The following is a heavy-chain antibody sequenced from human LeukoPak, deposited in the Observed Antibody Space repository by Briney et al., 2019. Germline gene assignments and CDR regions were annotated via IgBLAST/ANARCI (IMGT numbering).Heavy chain of an antibody. V-gene: IGHV1-2*02. J-gene: IGHJ3*02. CDR1: GYTFTGYY. CDR2: INPNSGGT. CDR3: ARAVTRYCSSTSCYYVI. Sequence: ASVKVSCKASGYTFTGYYMHWVRQAPGQGREWMGWINPNSGGTNYAQKFQVRVPMTRDVSISTAYMELSRLRSDATAVYYCARAVTRYCSSTSCYYVIWGQGTMVTVSS. D-gene: IGHD2-2*01.